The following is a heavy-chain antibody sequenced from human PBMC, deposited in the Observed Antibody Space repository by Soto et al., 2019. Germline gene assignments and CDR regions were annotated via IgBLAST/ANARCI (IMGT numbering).Heavy chain of an antibody. CDR3: ARTDETARGTYFDY. CDR1: GGSISSYY. J-gene: IGHJ4*02. V-gene: IGHV4-59*01. CDR2: IYYSGST. Sequence: SETLSLTCTVSGGSISSYYWSWIRQPPGKGLEWIGYIYYSGSTNYNPSLKSRVTISVDTSKNQFSLKLSSVTAADTAVYYCARTDETARGTYFDYWGQGTLVTVSS. D-gene: IGHD5-18*01.